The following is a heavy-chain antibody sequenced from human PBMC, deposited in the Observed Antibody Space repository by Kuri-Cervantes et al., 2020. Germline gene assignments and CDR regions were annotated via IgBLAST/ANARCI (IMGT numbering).Heavy chain of an antibody. V-gene: IGHV3-33*06. Sequence: LSLTCAASGFTFSSYGMHWVRQAPGKGLEWVAVIWYDGSNKYYADSVKGRFTISRDNSKNTLYLQMNSLRAEDAAVYYCAKRPRWASSVYGMDVWGQGTTVTVSS. D-gene: IGHD3-22*01. CDR3: AKRPRWASSVYGMDV. CDR2: IWYDGSNK. J-gene: IGHJ6*02. CDR1: GFTFSSYG.